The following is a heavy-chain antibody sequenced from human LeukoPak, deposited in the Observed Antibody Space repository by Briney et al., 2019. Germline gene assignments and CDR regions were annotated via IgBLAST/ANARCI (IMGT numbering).Heavy chain of an antibody. J-gene: IGHJ5*02. Sequence: ASVKVSCKASGGTFSSYAISWVRQAPGQGLEWMGGIIPIFGTANYAQKFQGRVTITADTSTSTAYMELRSLRSDDTAVYYCAKASAAGPHGWFDPWGQGTLVTVSS. CDR2: IIPIFGTA. D-gene: IGHD6-13*01. CDR3: AKASAAGPHGWFDP. V-gene: IGHV1-69*06. CDR1: GGTFSSYA.